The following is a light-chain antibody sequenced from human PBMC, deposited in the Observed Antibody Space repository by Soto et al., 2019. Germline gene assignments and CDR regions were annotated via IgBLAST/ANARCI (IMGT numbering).Light chain of an antibody. Sequence: DIVMTQSPDSLAVSLGERATIHCKSSQSVLYSAKNKNFLTWYQQKPGQPPKLLIYWASTRKSGVPDRFTGSGAGTDVTLTINTLQAEDVAVYYCQQHYINPITFGQGTRLEIK. CDR2: WAS. CDR1: QSVLYSAKNKNF. J-gene: IGKJ5*01. V-gene: IGKV4-1*01. CDR3: QQHYINPIT.